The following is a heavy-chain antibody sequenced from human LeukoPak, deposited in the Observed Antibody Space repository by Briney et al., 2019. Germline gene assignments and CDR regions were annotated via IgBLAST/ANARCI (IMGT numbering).Heavy chain of an antibody. V-gene: IGHV3-64*01. J-gene: IGHJ4*02. CDR3: ARSWVYYYDSSGYWAH. CDR1: GFIFSSYG. D-gene: IGHD3-22*01. Sequence: PGGSLRLSCVASGFIFSSYGMHWVRQAPGKGLEYVSGITSNGGSTYYGNSVKGRFTISRDNAKNSLYLQMNSLRAEDTAVYYCARSWVYYYDSSGYWAHWGQGTLVTVSS. CDR2: ITSNGGST.